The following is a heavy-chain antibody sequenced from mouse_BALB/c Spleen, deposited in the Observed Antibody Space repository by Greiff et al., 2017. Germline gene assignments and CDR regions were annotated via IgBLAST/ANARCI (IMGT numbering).Heavy chain of an antibody. CDR1: GFTFSSYT. CDR3: ARGGGKEAMDY. CDR2: ISSGGGNT. V-gene: IGHV5-9*03. Sequence: EVQRVESGGGLVKPGGSLKLSCAASGFTFSSYTMSWVRQTPEKRLEWVATISSGGGNTYYPDSVKGRFTISRDNAKNNLYLQMSSLRSEDTALYYFARGGGKEAMDYWGQGTSVTVSA. J-gene: IGHJ4*01.